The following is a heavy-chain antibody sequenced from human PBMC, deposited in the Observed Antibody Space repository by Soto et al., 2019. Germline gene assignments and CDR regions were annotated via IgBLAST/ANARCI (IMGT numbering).Heavy chain of an antibody. Sequence: QVQLVQSGAEVKKPGASVKVSCKASGYTFTSYGITWVRQAPGQGLEWMGWISANNGNTNYVQKFRGRVNMTTDTSTSTAYMELRSLRSDDTAVYYCERDQDFPDSWGQGTLVTVSS. CDR2: ISANNGNT. CDR3: ERDQDFPDS. J-gene: IGHJ5*01. CDR1: GYTFTSYG. V-gene: IGHV1-18*01.